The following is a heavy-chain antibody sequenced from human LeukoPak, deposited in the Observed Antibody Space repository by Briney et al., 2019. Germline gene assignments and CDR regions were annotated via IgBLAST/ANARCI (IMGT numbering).Heavy chain of an antibody. V-gene: IGHV1-18*01. J-gene: IGHJ4*02. CDR3: ASLPLRCSGGSCYREDPPVN. CDR2: ISAYNGNT. D-gene: IGHD2-15*01. CDR1: GYTFTSYG. Sequence: GASVKVSCKASGYTFTSYGISWVRQAPGQGLEWMGWISAYNGNTNYAQKLQGRVTMTTDTSTSTAYMELRSLRSDDTAVYYCASLPLRCSGGSCYREDPPVNWGQGTLVTVSS.